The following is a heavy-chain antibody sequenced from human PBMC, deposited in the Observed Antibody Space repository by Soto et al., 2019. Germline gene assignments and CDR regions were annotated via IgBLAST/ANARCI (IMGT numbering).Heavy chain of an antibody. CDR3: ALGSSSAETFEI. CDR2: IIPMLAIT. Sequence: QVQLVQSGAEVKKPGSSVKVSCKASGGTFNVYTIIWVRQAPGQGLEWMGRIIPMLAITNYAQRFQGRVTLTADTSTTTAYMELSSLTSEDTAVYYCALGSSSAETFEIWGQGTLVTVSS. CDR1: GGTFNVYT. D-gene: IGHD6-6*01. J-gene: IGHJ3*02. V-gene: IGHV1-69*02.